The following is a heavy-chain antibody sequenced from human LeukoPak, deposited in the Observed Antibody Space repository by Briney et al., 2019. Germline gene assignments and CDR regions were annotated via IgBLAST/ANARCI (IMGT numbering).Heavy chain of an antibody. CDR1: GGSISSGGYS. Sequence: SSETLSLTCAVSGGSISSGGYSWSWIRQPPGKGLEWIGYIYYSGSTYYNPSLKSRVTISVDTSKNQFSLKLSSVTAADTAVYYCARMGAIGGASANPDYWGQGTLVTVSS. D-gene: IGHD2-21*01. CDR3: ARMGAIGGASANPDY. CDR2: IYYSGST. J-gene: IGHJ4*02. V-gene: IGHV4-30-4*07.